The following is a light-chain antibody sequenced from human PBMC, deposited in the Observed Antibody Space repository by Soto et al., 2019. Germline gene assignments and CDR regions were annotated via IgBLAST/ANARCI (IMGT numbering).Light chain of an antibody. CDR2: KES. J-gene: IGKJ1*01. Sequence: DLHMTQSPSTLSASVGDSVTITCRASQTIDSWLAWYQQRTGKPPNLLIYKESTLASGVPSRFSGSGSGTELTLTINRLQPDDFATYYCQQYHIYSGTFGQGTKGDIK. V-gene: IGKV1-5*03. CDR1: QTIDSW. CDR3: QQYHIYSGT.